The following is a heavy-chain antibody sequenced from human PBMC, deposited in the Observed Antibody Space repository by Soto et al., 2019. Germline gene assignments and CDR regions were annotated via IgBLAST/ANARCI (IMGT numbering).Heavy chain of an antibody. Sequence: EVQLVESGGGLVQPGGSLRLSCAASGFTFSSYSMNWVRQAPGKGLEWVSYISSSSSTIYYADSVKGRFTISRDNAKNSLYLQMNSLRDEDTAVYYCAREGYYYDSSGYSPVDYWGQGTLVTVSS. CDR3: AREGYYYDSSGYSPVDY. J-gene: IGHJ4*02. V-gene: IGHV3-48*02. D-gene: IGHD3-22*01. CDR1: GFTFSSYS. CDR2: ISSSSSTI.